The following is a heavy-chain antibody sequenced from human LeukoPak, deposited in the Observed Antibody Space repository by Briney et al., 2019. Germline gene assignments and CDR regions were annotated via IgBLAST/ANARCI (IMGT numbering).Heavy chain of an antibody. CDR1: GGSISSSSYY. Sequence: KPSETLSLTCTVSGGSISSSSYYWGWIRQPPGKGLEWIGSIYYSGSTYYNPSLKSRVTISVDTSKNQFSLKLSSVTAADTAVYYCARQSWVFFDFWSGYQGYFDYWGQGTLVTVSS. D-gene: IGHD3-3*01. J-gene: IGHJ4*02. V-gene: IGHV4-39*01. CDR3: ARQSWVFFDFWSGYQGYFDY. CDR2: IYYSGST.